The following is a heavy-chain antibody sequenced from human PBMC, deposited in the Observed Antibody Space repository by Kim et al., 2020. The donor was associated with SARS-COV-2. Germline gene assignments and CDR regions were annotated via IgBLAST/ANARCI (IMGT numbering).Heavy chain of an antibody. CDR3: ARALWQNPGYYYYGMDV. CDR2: IIPIFGTA. CDR1: GGTFSSYA. Sequence: SVKVSCKASGGTFSSYAISWVRQAPGQRLEWMGGIIPIFGTANYAQKFQGRVTITADESTSTAYMELSSLRSEDTAVYYCARALWQNPGYYYYGMDVWGQGTTVTVSS. D-gene: IGHD3-10*01. V-gene: IGHV1-69*13. J-gene: IGHJ6*02.